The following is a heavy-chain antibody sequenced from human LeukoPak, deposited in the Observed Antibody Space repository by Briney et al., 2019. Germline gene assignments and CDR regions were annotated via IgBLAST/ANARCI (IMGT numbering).Heavy chain of an antibody. J-gene: IGHJ3*02. CDR1: GGSFSGYY. V-gene: IGHV4-34*01. Sequence: SETPSLTCAVYGGSFSGYYWSWIRQPPGKGLEWIGEINHSGSTNYNPSLKGRVTISVDTSKNQFSLKLSSVTAADTAVYYCARARPYRSAFDIWGQGTMVTVSS. CDR2: INHSGST. D-gene: IGHD3-16*02. CDR3: ARARPYRSAFDI.